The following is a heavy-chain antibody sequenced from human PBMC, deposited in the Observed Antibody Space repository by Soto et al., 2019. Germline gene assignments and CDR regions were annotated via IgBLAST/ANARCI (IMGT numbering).Heavy chain of an antibody. CDR3: AKMTSGSDWYGAVDY. CDR1: GFTFFNYA. J-gene: IGHJ4*02. Sequence: EMQLSESGGNLVQPGGSLRLSCAASGFTFFNYAMSWVRQAQGKGLEWVSSISGSGGETHYADSVKGRFTISRDNSKNTLYLQMNSLRVEDTAVYYCAKMTSGSDWYGAVDYWGQGTLVTVSS. V-gene: IGHV3-23*01. D-gene: IGHD6-19*01. CDR2: ISGSGGET.